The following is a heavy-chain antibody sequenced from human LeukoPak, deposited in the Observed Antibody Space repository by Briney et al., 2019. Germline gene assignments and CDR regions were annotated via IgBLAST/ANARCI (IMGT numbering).Heavy chain of an antibody. Sequence: GGSLRLSCAASGFTFSNAWMRCVRPAPGKGREWVGGIKRKTDGGTTEYAAPVKGRFTISRDDSKITLYLQMNSLKTEDTAVYYCTTDFSSGRFDYWGQGTLVTVSS. J-gene: IGHJ4*02. CDR1: GFTFSNAW. V-gene: IGHV3-15*01. CDR2: IKRKTDGGTT. CDR3: TTDFSSGRFDY. D-gene: IGHD6-25*01.